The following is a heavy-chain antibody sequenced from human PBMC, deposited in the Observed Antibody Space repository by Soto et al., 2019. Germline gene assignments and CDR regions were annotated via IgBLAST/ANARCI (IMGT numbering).Heavy chain of an antibody. V-gene: IGHV2-5*02. CDR2: IYCDDGE. Sequence: QITLKESGPTLVKPTQTLTLTCTFSGFSLSTSAVGVNWIRQPPGKALEWLALIYCDDGERYSPSLKNRLTITKDTSKNQVVLTMSNMDPVDTATYYCAHSSGWLVDYWGQGTLVTVSS. CDR1: GFSLSTSAVG. J-gene: IGHJ4*02. D-gene: IGHD6-19*01. CDR3: AHSSGWLVDY.